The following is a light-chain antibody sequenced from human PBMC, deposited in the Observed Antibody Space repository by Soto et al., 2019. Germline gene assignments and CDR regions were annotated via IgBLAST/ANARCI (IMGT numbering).Light chain of an antibody. J-gene: IGKJ1*01. V-gene: IGKV3-20*01. CDR3: LQYGTSPWT. Sequence: EIVLTQSPGTLSLSPGERATLSCRASQSISTSYLAWNQQKPGQAPRLLIYGASSRATGIPDRFSGSGSGTDFTLTISRLEPEDFAVYYCLQYGTSPWTFGQGTKVEIK. CDR1: QSISTSY. CDR2: GAS.